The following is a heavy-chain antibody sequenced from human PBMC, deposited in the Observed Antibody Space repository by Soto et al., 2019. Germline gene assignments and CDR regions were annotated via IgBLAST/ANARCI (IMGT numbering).Heavy chain of an antibody. CDR1: GYSFTSYW. V-gene: IGHV5-51*01. D-gene: IGHD2-15*01. J-gene: IGHJ6*02. Sequence: PGESPKISCKGSGYSFTSYWIGWVRQMPGKGLEWMGIIYPGDSDTRYSPSFQGQVTISADKSISTAYLQWSSLKASDTAMYYCARPNYCSGGSCSAENYYYYGMDVWGQGTTVTVSS. CDR2: IYPGDSDT. CDR3: ARPNYCSGGSCSAENYYYYGMDV.